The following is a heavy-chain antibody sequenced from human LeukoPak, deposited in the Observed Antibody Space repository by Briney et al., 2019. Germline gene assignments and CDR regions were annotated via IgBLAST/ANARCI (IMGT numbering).Heavy chain of an antibody. Sequence: PGGSLRLSCAASGFTFDDYAMHWVRQAPGRGLEWVSGISWNSGSIGYADSVKGRFTISRDNAKNSLYLQMNSLRAEDTALYYCAKDTSSHIYYYGMDVWGQGTTVTVSS. J-gene: IGHJ6*02. CDR1: GFTFDDYA. CDR3: AKDTSSHIYYYGMDV. D-gene: IGHD2-2*01. V-gene: IGHV3-9*01. CDR2: ISWNSGSI.